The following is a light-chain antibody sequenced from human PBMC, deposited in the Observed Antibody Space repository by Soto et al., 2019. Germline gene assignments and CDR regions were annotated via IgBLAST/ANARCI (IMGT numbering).Light chain of an antibody. V-gene: IGLV2-8*01. Sequence: ALTQPPSASGSPGQSVTISCTGTSXDIGAYNYVSWYQQHPGKVPKLIIYEVTKRPSGVPDRFSASKSGNTASLTVSGLQAEDEADYYCSSHGGANNFYVFGTGTKVTVL. CDR1: SXDIGAYNY. CDR2: EVT. CDR3: SSHGGANNFYV. J-gene: IGLJ1*01.